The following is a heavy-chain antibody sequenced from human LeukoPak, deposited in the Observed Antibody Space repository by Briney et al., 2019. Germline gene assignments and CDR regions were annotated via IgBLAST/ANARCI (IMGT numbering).Heavy chain of an antibody. J-gene: IGHJ3*02. CDR3: ARESYCSGGSCYEEGAFDI. V-gene: IGHV4-59*01. CDR2: IYYSGST. D-gene: IGHD2-15*01. Sequence: SETLSLTCTVSGGSISSYYWSWIRQPPGKGLEWIGYIYYSGSTNYNPSLKSRVTISVGTSKNQFSLKLSSVTAADTAVYYCARESYCSGGSCYEEGAFDIWGQGAMVTVSS. CDR1: GGSISSYY.